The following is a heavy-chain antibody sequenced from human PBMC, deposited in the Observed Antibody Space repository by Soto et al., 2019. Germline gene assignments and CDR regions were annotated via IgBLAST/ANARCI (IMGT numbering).Heavy chain of an antibody. J-gene: IGHJ4*02. CDR3: ERHAVHSSDFTDY. Sequence: QLQLQESGPGLVKPSETLSLTCTVSGGSISSSSYYWGWIRQPPGKGLEWIGSIYYSGSTYYNPSLKSRVTISVDTSKNQFSLKLRSVTAADTAVYYCERHAVHSSDFTDYWGQGTLVTVSS. CDR1: GGSISSSSYY. V-gene: IGHV4-39*01. CDR2: IYYSGST. D-gene: IGHD6-19*01.